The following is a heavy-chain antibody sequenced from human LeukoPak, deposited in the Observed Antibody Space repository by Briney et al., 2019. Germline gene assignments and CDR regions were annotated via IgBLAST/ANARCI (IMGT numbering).Heavy chain of an antibody. V-gene: IGHV3-66*01. CDR1: GFTVSSNY. CDR3: ARYSGSYVYYFDY. J-gene: IGHJ4*02. D-gene: IGHD1-26*01. Sequence: GGSLRLSCAASGFTVSSNYMSWVRQAPGKGLEWVSVIYSGGSTYYADSVKGRFTISRDNSKNALYLQMNSLRAEDTAVYYCARYSGSYVYYFDYWGQGTLVTVSS. CDR2: IYSGGST.